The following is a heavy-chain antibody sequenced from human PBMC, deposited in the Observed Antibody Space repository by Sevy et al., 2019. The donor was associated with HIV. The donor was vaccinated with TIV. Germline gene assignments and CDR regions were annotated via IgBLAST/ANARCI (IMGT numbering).Heavy chain of an antibody. CDR2: IIPIFGTA. J-gene: IGHJ3*02. Sequence: ASVKVSCKASGGTFSSYAISWVRQAPGQGLEWMGGIIPIFGTANYAQKFQGRVTITADESTSTAYMELSSLRSEDTAMYYCAREGERYDSRAAFDMWGQGTMVTVSS. CDR3: AREGERYDSRAAFDM. D-gene: IGHD3-22*01. V-gene: IGHV1-69*13. CDR1: GGTFSSYA.